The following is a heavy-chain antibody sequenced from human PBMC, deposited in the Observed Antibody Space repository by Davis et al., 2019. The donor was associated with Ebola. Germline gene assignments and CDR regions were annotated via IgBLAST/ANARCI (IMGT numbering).Heavy chain of an antibody. CDR3: ARDKDWGSIDY. CDR1: GFTFSNYW. J-gene: IGHJ4*02. V-gene: IGHV3-7*01. CDR2: MKEGGSEK. D-gene: IGHD7-27*01. Sequence: PGGSLRLSCAASGFTFSNYWMSWVRQAPGKGLEWVANMKEGGSEKDYVDSVKGRFTISRDNAKNSLSLQMNSLTTEDTAVYYCARDKDWGSIDYWGQGTLVTVSS.